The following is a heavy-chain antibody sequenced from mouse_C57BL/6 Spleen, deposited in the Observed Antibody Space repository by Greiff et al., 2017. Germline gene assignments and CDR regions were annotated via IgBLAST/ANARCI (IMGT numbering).Heavy chain of an antibody. J-gene: IGHJ4*01. V-gene: IGHV3-1*01. CDR3: AREDYYAMDY. CDR1: GYSITSGYD. CDR2: ISYSGST. Sequence: EVQGVESGPGMVKPSQSLSLTCTVTGYSITSGYDWHWIRHFPGNKLEWMGYISYSGSTNYNPSLKSRISITHDTSKNHFFLKLNSVTTEDTATYYCAREDYYAMDYWGQGTSVTVSS.